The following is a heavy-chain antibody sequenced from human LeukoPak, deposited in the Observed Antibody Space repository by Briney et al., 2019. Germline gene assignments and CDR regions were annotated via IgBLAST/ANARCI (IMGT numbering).Heavy chain of an antibody. CDR2: IIPILGIA. V-gene: IGHV1-69*04. J-gene: IGHJ4*02. CDR1: GGTFSNYA. CDR3: ARTRVPTSDYGEGYFDY. Sequence: SVKVSCKASGGTFSNYAISWVRQAPGQGLEWMGRIIPILGIANYAQKFQGRVTITADKSTSTAYMELSSLRSEDTAVYYCARTRVPTSDYGEGYFDYWGQGTLVTVSS. D-gene: IGHD4-17*01.